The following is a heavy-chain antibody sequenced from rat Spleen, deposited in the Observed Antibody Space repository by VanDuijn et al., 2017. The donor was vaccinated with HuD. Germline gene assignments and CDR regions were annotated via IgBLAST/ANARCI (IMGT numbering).Heavy chain of an antibody. D-gene: IGHD1-11*01. CDR3: TRTYGGYTSHWFGY. Sequence: QVQLTESGPGLVQPSQPLSLTCTFPGFSLIRYAVTWVRQPPGKGLEWLGGIWGDGSTNYHSALKSRLSSSMDTTNSQVLLKRNSLQTEDSSIYFCTRTYGGYTSHWFGYWGKVTLVTVSS. J-gene: IGHJ3*01. CDR2: IWGDGST. CDR1: GFSLIRYA. V-gene: IGHV2-13*01.